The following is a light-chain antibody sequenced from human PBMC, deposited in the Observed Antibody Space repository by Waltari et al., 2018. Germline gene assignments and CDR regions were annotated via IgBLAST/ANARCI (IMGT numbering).Light chain of an antibody. Sequence: QSALTQPPSASGSPGQSVTISCTGTGSAVGGYNYVPWYQQHPGKAPKLMIYEVSKRPSGVPDRFSGSKSGNTASLTVSGLQAEDEADYYCSSYAGSSIWVFGGGTTLTVL. CDR1: GSAVGGYNY. J-gene: IGLJ3*02. CDR2: EVS. CDR3: SSYAGSSIWV. V-gene: IGLV2-8*01.